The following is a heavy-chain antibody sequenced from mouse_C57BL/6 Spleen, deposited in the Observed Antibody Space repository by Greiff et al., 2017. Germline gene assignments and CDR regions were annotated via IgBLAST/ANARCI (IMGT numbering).Heavy chain of an antibody. D-gene: IGHD5-2*01. J-gene: IGHJ2*01. CDR2: IKSKSSNYAT. CDR3: VREEGNNSFDY. CDR1: GFTFNTYA. V-gene: IGHV10-3*01. Sequence: EVHVEESGRGLVQPTGSLKLSCAASGFTFNTYAMHWVRQAPGKGSEWVARIKSKSSNYATYYADSVKDRFTISGDDSQSMLYLQLNNLTTEDTAVYYCVREEGNNSFDYWGQGTTLTVSS.